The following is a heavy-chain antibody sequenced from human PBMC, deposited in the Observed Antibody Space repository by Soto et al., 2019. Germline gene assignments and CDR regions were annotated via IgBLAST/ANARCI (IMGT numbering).Heavy chain of an antibody. D-gene: IGHD5-18*01. CDR3: AHGGYSYADAGGDHWFDP. J-gene: IGHJ5*02. CDR2: IYWDDDK. Sequence: QITLKESGPTLVKPTQTLTLTGTFSGFSLSTSGVGVGWIRQPPGKAMEWLALIYWDDDKRYSPSLNSRLTITKDTSKNQVVLTMTNMDPVDTTTYYCAHGGYSYADAGGDHWFDPWGQGTLVTVSS. CDR1: GFSLSTSGVG. V-gene: IGHV2-5*02.